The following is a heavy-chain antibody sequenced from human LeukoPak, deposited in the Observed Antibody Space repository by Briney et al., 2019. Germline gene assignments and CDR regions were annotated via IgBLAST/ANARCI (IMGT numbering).Heavy chain of an antibody. J-gene: IGHJ3*02. V-gene: IGHV3-7*01. CDR1: GFTFSSYW. Sequence: GGSLRLSCAASGFTFSSYWMSWVRQAPGKGLEWVANIKQDGSEKYYVDSVKGRFTISRDNAKNSLYLQMNSLRAEDTAVYYCARHRPDSSSWFGDAFDIWGQGTMVTVSS. CDR3: ARHRPDSSSWFGDAFDI. CDR2: IKQDGSEK. D-gene: IGHD6-13*01.